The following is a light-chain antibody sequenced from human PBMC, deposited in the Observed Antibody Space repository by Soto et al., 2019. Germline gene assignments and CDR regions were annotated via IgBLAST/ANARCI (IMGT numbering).Light chain of an antibody. Sequence: QSVLTQAASVSGSPGQSITISCTGTSSDVGSYNLVSWYQQHPGKAPKLMIYEVSKRPSGLSNRFSGSKSGNTASLTISGLQAEDVSDYYCCSYAGSRTPLIFGTGTKVTVL. CDR2: EVS. CDR1: SSDVGSYNL. J-gene: IGLJ1*01. CDR3: CSYAGSRTPLI. V-gene: IGLV2-23*02.